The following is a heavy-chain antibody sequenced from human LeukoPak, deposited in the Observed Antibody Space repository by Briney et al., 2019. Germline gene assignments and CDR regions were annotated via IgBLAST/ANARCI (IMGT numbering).Heavy chain of an antibody. D-gene: IGHD2-2*01. CDR2: ISSSSSTI. V-gene: IGHV3-48*02. CDR1: GFTFSSYS. Sequence: GGSLRLSCAASGFTFSSYSMNWVRQAPGKGVEWVSYISSSSSTIYYADSVKGRFTISRDNAKNSLYLQMNSLRDEDTAVYYCAREYCSSTSCYLYYFDYWGQGTLVTVSS. J-gene: IGHJ4*02. CDR3: AREYCSSTSCYLYYFDY.